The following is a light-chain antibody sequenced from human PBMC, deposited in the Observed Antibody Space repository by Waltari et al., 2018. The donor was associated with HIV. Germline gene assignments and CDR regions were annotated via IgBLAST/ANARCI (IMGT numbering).Light chain of an antibody. CDR3: CSHAGNFIFV. CDR2: DVN. J-gene: IGLJ1*01. Sequence: QSALTQPHSVSGSPGQSLTISCTGTSTYVDTFFSWYQQHPGKAPKVIIFDVNKRPSGVPDRCSGSKSGNTASLTISGLQAEDEADYYCCSHAGNFIFVFGTGTKVTVL. CDR1: STYVDTF. V-gene: IGLV2-11*01.